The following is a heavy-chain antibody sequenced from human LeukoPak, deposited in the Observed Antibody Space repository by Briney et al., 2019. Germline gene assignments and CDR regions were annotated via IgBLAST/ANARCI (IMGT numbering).Heavy chain of an antibody. V-gene: IGHV3-30*04. CDR1: GFTFSSYA. Sequence: GGSLRLSCAASGFTFSSYAMHWVRQAPGKGLEWVAVISYDGSNKYYADSVKGRFTISRDNSKNTLYLQMNSLRAEDTAVYYCARVPPMYSSSWYVTYWGQGTLVTVSS. CDR2: ISYDGSNK. D-gene: IGHD6-13*01. J-gene: IGHJ4*02. CDR3: ARVPPMYSSSWYVTY.